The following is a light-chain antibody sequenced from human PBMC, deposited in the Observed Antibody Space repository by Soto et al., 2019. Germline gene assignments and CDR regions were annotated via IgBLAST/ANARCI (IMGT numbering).Light chain of an antibody. CDR1: SSNIGSNY. J-gene: IGLJ3*02. CDR3: AAWDDSLSGVV. CDR2: RNN. V-gene: IGLV1-47*01. Sequence: QSVLTRPPSASGTPGQRVTISCSGSSSNIGSNYVYWYQQLPGTAPKLLIYRNNQRPSGVPDQFSGSKSGTSASLAISGLRSEDEADYYCAAWDDSLSGVVFGGGTKLTVL.